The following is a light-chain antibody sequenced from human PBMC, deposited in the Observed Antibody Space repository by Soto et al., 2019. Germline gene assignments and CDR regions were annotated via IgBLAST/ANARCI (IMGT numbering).Light chain of an antibody. CDR2: GGS. J-gene: IGKJ5*01. CDR3: QQYGGSPLIT. CDR1: QTVSSSY. Sequence: EIVLTQSPGTLSLSPGERATLSCMASQTVSSSYLAWYQQKPGQAPRLLIYGGSSRATGIPDRFSGSGSGTDFTLTISRLEPEDSAVYYCQQYGGSPLITFGQGTRLEIK. V-gene: IGKV3-20*01.